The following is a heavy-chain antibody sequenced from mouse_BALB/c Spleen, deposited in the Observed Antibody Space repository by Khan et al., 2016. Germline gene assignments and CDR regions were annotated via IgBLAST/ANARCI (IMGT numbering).Heavy chain of an antibody. D-gene: IGHD1-1*01. CDR2: ISYSGST. CDR3: ASYYYSSPWFAY. Sequence: EVQLQESGPGLVKPSQSLSLTCTVTGYSITSDYAWNWIRQFPGNKLEWMGYISYSGSTSYNPSLKSRISITRDTSKNQFFLQLNSVTTEDTATYYCASYYYSSPWFAYWGQGTLVTVSA. CDR1: GYSITSDYA. V-gene: IGHV3-2*02. J-gene: IGHJ3*01.